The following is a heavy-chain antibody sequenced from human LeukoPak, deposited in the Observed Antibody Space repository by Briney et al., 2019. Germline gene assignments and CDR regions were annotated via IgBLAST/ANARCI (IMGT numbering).Heavy chain of an antibody. J-gene: IGHJ4*02. CDR3: ARESGAYYYDSSGYYPYYFEY. CDR2: IIPMFGTA. D-gene: IGHD3-22*01. V-gene: IGHV1-69*13. Sequence: GASVKVSCKASGGTFRNYAISWVRLAPGQGLEWMGGIIPMFGTANYAQKFQGRVTITADESTSTAYMELSSLRSEDMAVYYCARESGAYYYDSSGYYPYYFEYWGQGTLVTVSS. CDR1: GGTFRNYA.